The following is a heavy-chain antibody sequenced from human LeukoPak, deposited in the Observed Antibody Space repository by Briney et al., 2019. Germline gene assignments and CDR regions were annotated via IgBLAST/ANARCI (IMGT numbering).Heavy chain of an antibody. J-gene: IGHJ6*02. CDR1: GGTFSSYA. V-gene: IGHV1-69*13. D-gene: IGHD3-22*01. CDR3: ARSPITMIVPQSVGMDV. Sequence: SVTVSCKASGGTFSSYAISWVRQAPGQGLEWMGGIIPIFGTANYAQKFQGRVTITADESTSTAYMELSSLRSEDTAVYYCARSPITMIVPQSVGMDVWGQGTTVTVSS. CDR2: IIPIFGTA.